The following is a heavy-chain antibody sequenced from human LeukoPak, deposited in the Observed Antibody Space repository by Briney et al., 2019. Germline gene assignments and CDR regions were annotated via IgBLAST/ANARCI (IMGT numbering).Heavy chain of an antibody. J-gene: IGHJ5*02. CDR1: GYTFTSYY. Sequence: ASVKVSCKASGYTFTSYYMHWVRQAPGQGLEWMGIINPSGGSTSYAQKFQGRVTITADKSTSTAYMELSSLRSEDTAVYYCARDTRITMVRGVIFWHWFDPWGQGTLVTVSS. V-gene: IGHV1-46*01. D-gene: IGHD3-10*01. CDR2: INPSGGST. CDR3: ARDTRITMVRGVIFWHWFDP.